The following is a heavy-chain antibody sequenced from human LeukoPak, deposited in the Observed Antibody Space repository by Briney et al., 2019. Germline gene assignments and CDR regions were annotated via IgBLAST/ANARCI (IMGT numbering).Heavy chain of an antibody. CDR1: AFTFSNYW. D-gene: IGHD4-23*01. Sequence: PGGSLRLSCAASAFTFSNYWMSWVRQAPGKGLEWVANIKEDGGEINYVDSVKGRFTISRDNAKNSLYLQMNSLTVDDTAVYYCARDRGYSSFDYWGQGTLVTVSS. J-gene: IGHJ4*02. V-gene: IGHV3-7*01. CDR3: ARDRGYSSFDY. CDR2: IKEDGGEI.